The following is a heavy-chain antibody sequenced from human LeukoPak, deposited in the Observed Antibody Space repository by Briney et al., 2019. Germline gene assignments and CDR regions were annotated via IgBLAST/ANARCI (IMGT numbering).Heavy chain of an antibody. D-gene: IGHD4-11*01. CDR3: ARLMSNYFGWFDP. CDR2: IYAGDSDT. V-gene: IGHV5-51*01. Sequence: GAPLQISCMASGYSFTSYWICFRRQLPGKLLEWMCIIYAGDSDTSYSPSFQANFTVSADKTLSPPNLHWSSANASDTSIYYCARLMSNYFGWFDPWGQGTLVTVSS. J-gene: IGHJ5*02. CDR1: GYSFTSYW.